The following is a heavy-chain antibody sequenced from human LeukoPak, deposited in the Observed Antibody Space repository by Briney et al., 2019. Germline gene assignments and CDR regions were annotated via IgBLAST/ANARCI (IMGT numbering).Heavy chain of an antibody. CDR2: IYYSGST. D-gene: IGHD1-1*01. CDR1: GGSIRGYF. Sequence: SETLSLTCTVSGGSIRGYFWTWIRQPPGKGLEWIGYIYYSGSTNYSPSLKSRVTISVDTSKNQFSLKLNSVTAADTAVYYCARHYGNWYYFDYWGQGTLVTVSS. V-gene: IGHV4-59*08. J-gene: IGHJ4*02. CDR3: ARHYGNWYYFDY.